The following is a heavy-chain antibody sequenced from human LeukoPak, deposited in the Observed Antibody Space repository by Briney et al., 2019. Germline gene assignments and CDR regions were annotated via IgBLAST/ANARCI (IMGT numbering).Heavy chain of an antibody. V-gene: IGHV3-30*18. CDR1: GFTFSSYG. D-gene: IGHD3-22*01. CDR3: AKDRSSYYYDSSGYYLYY. CDR2: ISYDGSNK. J-gene: IGHJ4*02. Sequence: PEGSLRLSCAASGFTFSSYGMHWVRQAPGKGLEWVAVISYDGSNKYYADSVKGRFTISRDNSKNTLYLQMNSLRAEDTAVYYCAKDRSSYYYDSSGYYLYYWGQGTLVTVSS.